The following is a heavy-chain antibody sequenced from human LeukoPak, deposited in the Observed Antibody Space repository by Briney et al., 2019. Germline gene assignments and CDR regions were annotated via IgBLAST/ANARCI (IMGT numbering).Heavy chain of an antibody. Sequence: SETLSLTCTVSGGSISSYYWSWIRQPPGKGLEWIGYIYYSGSTNYNPSLKSRVTISVDTSKNQFSLKLSSVTAADTAVYYCARAGYSYGWGTNYYFDYWGQGTLVTVSS. CDR2: IYYSGST. CDR3: ARAGYSYGWGTNYYFDY. J-gene: IGHJ4*02. V-gene: IGHV4-59*12. CDR1: GGSISSYY. D-gene: IGHD5-18*01.